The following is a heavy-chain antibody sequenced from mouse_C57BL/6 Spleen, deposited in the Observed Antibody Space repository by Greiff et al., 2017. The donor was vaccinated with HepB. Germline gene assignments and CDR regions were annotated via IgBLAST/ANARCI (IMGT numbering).Heavy chain of an antibody. D-gene: IGHD2-12*01. V-gene: IGHV3-6*01. CDR1: GYSITSGYY. CDR2: ISYDGSN. Sequence: EVKLQESGPGLVKPSQSLSLTCSVTGYSITSGYYWNWIRQFPGNKLEWMGYISYDGSNNYNPSLKNRISITRDTSKNQFFLKLNSVTTEDTATYYCARAYYKGLNYFDYWGQGTTLTVSS. J-gene: IGHJ2*01. CDR3: ARAYYKGLNYFDY.